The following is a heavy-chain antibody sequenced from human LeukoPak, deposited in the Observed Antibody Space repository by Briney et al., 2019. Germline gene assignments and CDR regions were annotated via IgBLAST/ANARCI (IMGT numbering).Heavy chain of an antibody. Sequence: GGSLRLSCAASGFTFSSYSMNWVRQAPGKGLEWVSYISSSSSSIYYADSVKGRFTISRDNSKNTLYLQMNSLRAEDTAVYYCARNDLDPWGQGTLVTVSS. J-gene: IGHJ5*02. CDR2: ISSSSSSI. CDR1: GFTFSSYS. CDR3: ARNDLDP. V-gene: IGHV3-48*01.